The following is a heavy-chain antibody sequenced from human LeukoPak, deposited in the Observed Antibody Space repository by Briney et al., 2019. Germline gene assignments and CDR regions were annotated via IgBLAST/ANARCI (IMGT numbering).Heavy chain of an antibody. CDR2: IYYSGST. Sequence: PSETLSLTCTVSGGSISSSSYYWGWIRQPPGKGLEWIGSIYYSGSTYYNPSLKSRVTISVDTSKNQFSLKLSSVTPADTAVYYCARQGELLRFLEWLFVVWFDPWGQGPLVTVSS. D-gene: IGHD3-3*01. CDR3: ARQGELLRFLEWLFVVWFDP. J-gene: IGHJ5*02. CDR1: GGSISSSSYY. V-gene: IGHV4-39*01.